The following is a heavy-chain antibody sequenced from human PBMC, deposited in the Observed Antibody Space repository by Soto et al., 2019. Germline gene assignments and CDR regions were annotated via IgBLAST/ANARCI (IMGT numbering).Heavy chain of an antibody. Sequence: QVQLVQSGAEVKKPGSSVKVSCKASGGTFSSYAISWVRQAPGQGLEWMGGIIPIFGTANYAQKFQGRVTITEDESTSTAYMELSSLRSEDTAVYYCARVGGYSYSRGYYYGMDVWGQGTTVTVSS. CDR1: GGTFSSYA. J-gene: IGHJ6*02. V-gene: IGHV1-69*12. CDR2: IIPIFGTA. CDR3: ARVGGYSYSRGYYYGMDV. D-gene: IGHD5-18*01.